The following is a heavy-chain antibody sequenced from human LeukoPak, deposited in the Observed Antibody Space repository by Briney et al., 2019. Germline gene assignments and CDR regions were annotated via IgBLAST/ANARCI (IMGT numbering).Heavy chain of an antibody. D-gene: IGHD3-10*01. Sequence: GASVKVSCKASGYSFSSFGISWVRQAPGQGLEWMGWISVYNGDTKYAQNFQGRVTMSTDTSTSTAYMELRSLRSDDTAVYYCARDGGLYYGSGTFVGVWGQGTLVTVSS. CDR3: ARDGGLYYGSGTFVGV. J-gene: IGHJ4*02. CDR2: ISVYNGDT. V-gene: IGHV1-18*01. CDR1: GYSFSSFG.